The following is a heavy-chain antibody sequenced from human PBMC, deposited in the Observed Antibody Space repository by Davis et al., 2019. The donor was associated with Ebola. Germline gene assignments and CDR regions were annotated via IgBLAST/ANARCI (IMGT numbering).Heavy chain of an antibody. CDR3: ARDRDFWSGPDGMDV. D-gene: IGHD3-3*01. J-gene: IGHJ6*02. CDR1: GGSFSGYY. CDR2: INHSGST. Sequence: MPGGSLRLSCAVYGGSFSGYYWSWIRQPPGKGLEWIGEINHSGSTNYNPSLKSRVTISVDTSKNQFSLKLSSVTAADTAVYYCARDRDFWSGPDGMDVWGQGTTVTVSS. V-gene: IGHV4-34*01.